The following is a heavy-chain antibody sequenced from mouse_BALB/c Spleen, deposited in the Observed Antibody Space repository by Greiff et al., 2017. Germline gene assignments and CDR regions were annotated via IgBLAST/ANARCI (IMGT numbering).Heavy chain of an antibody. J-gene: IGHJ2*01. Sequence: QVQLQQPGAELVKPGASVKMSCKASGYTFTSYNMHWVKQTPGQGLEWIGAIYPGNGDTSYNQKFKGKATLTADKSSSTAYMQLSSLTSEDSAVYYCARGGFTTATDYWGQGTTLTVSS. V-gene: IGHV1-12*01. CDR2: IYPGNGDT. D-gene: IGHD1-2*01. CDR3: ARGGFTTATDY. CDR1: GYTFTSYN.